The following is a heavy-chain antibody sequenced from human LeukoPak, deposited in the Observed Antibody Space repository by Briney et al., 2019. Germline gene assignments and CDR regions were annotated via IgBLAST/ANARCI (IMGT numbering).Heavy chain of an antibody. CDR3: AKSVIAATPFLTGLCD. V-gene: IGHV3-30*02. J-gene: IGHJ4*02. Sequence: GGSLRLSCAASGFTFSSYAMSWVRQAPGKGLEWVAFIRYDGSNKYYADSVKGRFTISRDNSKNTLYLQMNSLRAEDTAVYYCAKSVIAATPFLTGLCDWGQGTLVTVSS. CDR2: IRYDGSNK. CDR1: GFTFSSYA. D-gene: IGHD2-15*01.